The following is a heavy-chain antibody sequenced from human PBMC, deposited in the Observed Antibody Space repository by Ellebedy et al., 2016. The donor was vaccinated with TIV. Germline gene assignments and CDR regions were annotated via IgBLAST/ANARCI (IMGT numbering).Heavy chain of an antibody. Sequence: MPSETLSLTCSVSGASITSYYWSWIRQTPGKGLEWIAYIYYTGSTNYNPSLKSRVTISVDTSKNQLSLRLSSVTAADTAVYYCARVSMIVVVLDYWGQGTLVTVSS. CDR3: ARVSMIVVVLDY. J-gene: IGHJ4*02. CDR2: IYYTGST. CDR1: GASITSYY. V-gene: IGHV4-59*08. D-gene: IGHD3-22*01.